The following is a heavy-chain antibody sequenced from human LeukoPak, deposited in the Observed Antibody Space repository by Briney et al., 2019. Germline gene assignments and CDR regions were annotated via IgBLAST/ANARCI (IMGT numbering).Heavy chain of an antibody. CDR3: ARVSGYDWKY. CDR2: ISGSAGSK. D-gene: IGHD5-12*01. CDR1: GFTFSSYD. J-gene: IGHJ4*02. V-gene: IGHV3-23*01. Sequence: HPGGSLRLSCAASGFTFSSYDMTWVRQAPGKGLEWVSGISGSAGSKDYADSVKGRFTVSRDNSKNTLYLQTNSLRAEDTAVYYCARVSGYDWKYCGQGTLVT.